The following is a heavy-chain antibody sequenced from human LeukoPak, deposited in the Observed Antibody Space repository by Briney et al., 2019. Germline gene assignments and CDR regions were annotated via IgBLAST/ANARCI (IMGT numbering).Heavy chain of an antibody. CDR3: ARDSAYNAFDI. D-gene: IGHD5-12*01. CDR2: IKEDGSRK. J-gene: IGHJ3*02. CDR1: GFTFSSYA. Sequence: GGSLRLSCAASGFTFSSYAMSWVRQAPGKGLEWVANIKEDGSRKNHVDSLKGRFTISRDNAKNSLYLQINSLRAEDTAVYYCARDSAYNAFDIWGQGTMVTVSS. V-gene: IGHV3-7*01.